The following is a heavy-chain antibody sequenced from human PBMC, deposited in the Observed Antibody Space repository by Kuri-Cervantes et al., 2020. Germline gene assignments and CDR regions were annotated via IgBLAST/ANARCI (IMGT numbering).Heavy chain of an antibody. CDR3: ARSSGSSRSQYSFDY. J-gene: IGHJ4*02. V-gene: IGHV3-53*01. D-gene: IGHD1-26*01. CDR2: IYSGGST. Sequence: GESLKISCAASGFTVSSNYMSWVRQAPGKGLEGVSVIYSGGSTYYADSVKGRFTISRDNSENSLYLQMSSLRAEDTAVYYCARSSGSSRSQYSFDYWGQGTLVTDSS. CDR1: GFTVSSNY.